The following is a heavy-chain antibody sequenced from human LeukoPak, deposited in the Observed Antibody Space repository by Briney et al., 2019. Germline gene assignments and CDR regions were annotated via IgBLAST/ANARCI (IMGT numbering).Heavy chain of an antibody. CDR3: AKYYGSGSYYNVHFQH. CDR1: GGTFSSYA. CDR2: IIPIFGTA. D-gene: IGHD3-10*01. V-gene: IGHV1-69*13. J-gene: IGHJ1*01. Sequence: SVKVSCKASGGTFSSYAISWVRQAPGQGLEWMGGIIPIFGTANYAQKFQGRVTITADESTSTAYMELSSLRSEDTAVYYCAKYYGSGSYYNVHFQHWGQGTLVTVSS.